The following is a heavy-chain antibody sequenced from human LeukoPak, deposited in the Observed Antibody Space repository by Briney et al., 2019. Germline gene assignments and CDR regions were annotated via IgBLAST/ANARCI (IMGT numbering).Heavy chain of an antibody. CDR1: GGSFSGYY. V-gene: IGHV4-34*01. Sequence: PSETLSLTFAVYGGSFSGYYWSWIRQPPGKGLEWIGEINHSGSTNYDPSLKSRVTISVDTSKNQFSLKLSSVTAADTAVYYCARLRFRSWFDPWGQGTLVTVSS. D-gene: IGHD3-10*01. CDR3: ARLRFRSWFDP. CDR2: INHSGST. J-gene: IGHJ5*02.